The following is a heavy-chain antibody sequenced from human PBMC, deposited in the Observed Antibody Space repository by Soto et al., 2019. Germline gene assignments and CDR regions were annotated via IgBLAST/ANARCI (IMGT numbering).Heavy chain of an antibody. J-gene: IGHJ4*02. CDR1: GYTFTTYA. D-gene: IGHD3-3*01. Sequence: ASVKVSCKXSGYTFTTYAMHWVRQAPGQRLEWMGWINAANGNTKTSQNFQGRVTMTRDTSASTVYMELSSLTSEDTAVYYCARDQRRDYDFWSAYSQAFDNWGQGTLVTVSS. V-gene: IGHV1-3*01. CDR2: INAANGNT. CDR3: ARDQRRDYDFWSAYSQAFDN.